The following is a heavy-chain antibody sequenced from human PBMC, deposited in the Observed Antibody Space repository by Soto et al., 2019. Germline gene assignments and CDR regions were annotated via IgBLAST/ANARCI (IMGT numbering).Heavy chain of an antibody. V-gene: IGHV3-23*01. J-gene: IGHJ4*02. CDR2: ISGGLGSA. CDR1: GFTFSSYA. Sequence: PGGSLRLSCAASGFTFSSYAMIWVRQAPVRGLECVSAISGGLGSAYYADSVKGRFTISGYKSENAVYLQMNSLRAEDTAVYYCAKGQGGATIYYWGQGTLVTVSS. CDR3: AKGQGGATIYY. D-gene: IGHD1-26*01.